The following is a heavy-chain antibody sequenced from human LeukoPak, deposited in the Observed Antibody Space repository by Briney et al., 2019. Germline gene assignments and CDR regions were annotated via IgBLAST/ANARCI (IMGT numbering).Heavy chain of an antibody. J-gene: IGHJ4*02. CDR3: AKDLGSVTTSLV. V-gene: IGHV3-23*01. CDR1: GFTFSNYA. D-gene: IGHD4-17*01. Sequence: GGSLRLSCAASGFTFSNYAMAWVRQAPRKGLEWVSAITGNGGKTFYADSVKGRLTISRDNSKNTLYLQMNSLRAEDTAVYYCAKDLGSVTTSLVWGQGTLVTVSS. CDR2: ITGNGGKT.